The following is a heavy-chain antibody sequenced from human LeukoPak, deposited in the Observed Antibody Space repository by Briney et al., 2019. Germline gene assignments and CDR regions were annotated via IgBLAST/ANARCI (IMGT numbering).Heavy chain of an antibody. CDR2: IYANGST. Sequence: SQTLSLTCTVSRGSISSGSYYWNWVRQPAGKGLEWIGRIYANGSTNYNPSLNSRATILADTSKNQFSLKLRSVTAADTAVYYCARRGDVWGQGTTVTVSS. CDR1: RGSISSGSYY. V-gene: IGHV4-61*02. J-gene: IGHJ3*01. CDR3: ARRGDV.